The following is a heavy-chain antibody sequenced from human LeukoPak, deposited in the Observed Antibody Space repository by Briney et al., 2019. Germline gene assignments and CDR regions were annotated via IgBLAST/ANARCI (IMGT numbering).Heavy chain of an antibody. D-gene: IGHD3-22*01. CDR1: GFTFSSYR. J-gene: IGHJ4*02. CDR2: ISGSSSYI. Sequence: GGSLRLSCAASGFTFSSYRISWVRQAPGKGLEWVSSISGSSSYIYYADSVKGRFTISRDNAKNSLYLQMNSLRAEDTAVYYCARDHYDSSGYYYSHWGQGTLVTVSS. CDR3: ARDHYDSSGYYYSH. V-gene: IGHV3-21*01.